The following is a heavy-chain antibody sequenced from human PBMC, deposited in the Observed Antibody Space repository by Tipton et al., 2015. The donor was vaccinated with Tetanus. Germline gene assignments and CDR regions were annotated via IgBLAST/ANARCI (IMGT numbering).Heavy chain of an antibody. V-gene: IGHV4-61*01. J-gene: IGHJ3*01. CDR3: ARRSYCTSTRCFDAFDL. CDR2: IYYGGAT. D-gene: IGHD2-8*01. Sequence: TLSLTCSVSGGSVNSGTYYWSWIRQPPGKGLEWLGDIYYGGATQYNPSLESRVTISMDTSKNQVSLRLTSVTAADTAVYSCARRSYCTSTRCFDAFDLWGPGTRVTVSS. CDR1: GGSVNSGTYY.